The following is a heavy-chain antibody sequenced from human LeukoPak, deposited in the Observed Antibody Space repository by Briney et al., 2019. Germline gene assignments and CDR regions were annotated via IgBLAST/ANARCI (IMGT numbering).Heavy chain of an antibody. CDR1: GFTFSSYG. Sequence: GGSLRLSCAASGFTFSSYGMHWVRQAPGKGLEWVAFIRYDGSNKYYADSVKGRFTISRDNSKNTLYLQMNSLRAEDTAVYYCAKDNYLYCSGGSCHPDYWGQGTLVTVSS. D-gene: IGHD2-15*01. V-gene: IGHV3-30*02. CDR3: AKDNYLYCSGGSCHPDY. CDR2: IRYDGSNK. J-gene: IGHJ4*02.